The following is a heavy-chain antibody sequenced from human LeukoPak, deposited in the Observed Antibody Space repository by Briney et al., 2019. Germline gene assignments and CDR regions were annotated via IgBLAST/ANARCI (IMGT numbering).Heavy chain of an antibody. CDR2: ITGSSGYI. J-gene: IGHJ4*01. V-gene: IGHV3-21*01. D-gene: IGHD2-21*02. Sequence: GGSLRLSCAASGFTFSSYTMQWVRQAPGKGLEWISSITGSSGYISYADSVKGRFTISRDNAKKSLYLQMTSLTAEDTAVYFCARDRGAYCGGDCYLGFDDWGRGTLVTVSS. CDR1: GFTFSSYT. CDR3: ARDRGAYCGGDCYLGFDD.